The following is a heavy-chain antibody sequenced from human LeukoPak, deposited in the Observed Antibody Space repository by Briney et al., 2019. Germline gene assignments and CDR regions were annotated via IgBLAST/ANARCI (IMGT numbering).Heavy chain of an antibody. J-gene: IGHJ4*02. CDR3: ARGTPTGDYFDY. CDR1: GGSISSYY. V-gene: IGHV4-4*07. CDR2: IYTSGST. D-gene: IGHD4-17*01. Sequence: SETLSLTCTVSGGSISSYYWSWIRQPAGKGLEWIGRIYTSGSTNYNPSLKSRVTISVDTSKNQFSLKLSSATAADTAVYFCARGTPTGDYFDYWGQGTLVTVSS.